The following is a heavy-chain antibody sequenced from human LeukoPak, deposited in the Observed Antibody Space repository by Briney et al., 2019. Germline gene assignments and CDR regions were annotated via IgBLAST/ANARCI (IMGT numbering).Heavy chain of an antibody. J-gene: IGHJ3*02. CDR1: GFTFDDYG. CDR2: IAWNGFDT. CDR3: ARDGRYSSTRYGNAFDI. D-gene: IGHD6-13*01. V-gene: IGHV3-20*01. Sequence: GGSLRLSCAASGFTFDDYGVSWVRQAPGKGLEWVSGIAWNGFDTGYADSVKGRFTISRDNAKNSPYLQMNSLRAEDTALYHCARDGRYSSTRYGNAFDIWGQGTMVTVSS.